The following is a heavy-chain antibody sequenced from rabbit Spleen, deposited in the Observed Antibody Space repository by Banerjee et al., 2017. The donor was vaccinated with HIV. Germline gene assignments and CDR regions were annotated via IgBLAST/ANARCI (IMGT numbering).Heavy chain of an antibody. D-gene: IGHD4-1*01. CDR2: IDPVFGTT. V-gene: IGHV1S7*01. CDR3: ARDRGSGWGDAFDP. Sequence: QLVQSGGGLVKPGASLTLTCKASGFTLSTHWMSWVRQAPGKGLEWIGYIDPVFGTTNYANWVNGRFTISSYNAQNTLYLQLNSLTAADTATYFCARDRGSGWGDAFDPWGPGTLVTVS. CDR1: GFTLSTHW. J-gene: IGHJ2*01.